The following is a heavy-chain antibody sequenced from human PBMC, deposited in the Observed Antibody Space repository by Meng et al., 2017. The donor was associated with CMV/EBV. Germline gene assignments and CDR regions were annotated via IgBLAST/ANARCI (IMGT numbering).Heavy chain of an antibody. CDR1: GFTVSSNY. Sequence: GESLKISCAASGFTVSSNYMSWVRQAPGKGLEWVSVIYSGGSTYYADSVKGRFTIYRDNSKNTLYLQMNSLRAEDTAVYYCARDNSYYDSSGYPTPDWYFDLWGRGTLVTVSS. D-gene: IGHD3-22*01. V-gene: IGHV3-53*01. CDR3: ARDNSYYDSSGYPTPDWYFDL. J-gene: IGHJ2*01. CDR2: IYSGGST.